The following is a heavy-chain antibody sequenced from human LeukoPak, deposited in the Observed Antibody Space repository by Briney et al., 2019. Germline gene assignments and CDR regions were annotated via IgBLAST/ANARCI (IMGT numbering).Heavy chain of an antibody. D-gene: IGHD6-13*01. CDR1: GFTFSNYA. Sequence: QPGGSLRLSCAASGFTFSNYAMSWVRQAPGKGLEWVSTISSRDDTTYYADSVKGRFTLSRDNSKNTLYLQMNSLRAEDTAVYYCAKCYRQQLVLIDYWGQGTLVTVSS. CDR3: AKCYRQQLVLIDY. V-gene: IGHV3-23*01. CDR2: ISSRDDTT. J-gene: IGHJ4*02.